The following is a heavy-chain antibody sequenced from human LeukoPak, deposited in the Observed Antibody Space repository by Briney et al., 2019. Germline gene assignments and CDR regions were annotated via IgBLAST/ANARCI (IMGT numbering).Heavy chain of an antibody. CDR3: ARACTTGTTGYFDY. CDR2: IFPIFGSA. CDR1: GCTFSSYA. V-gene: IGHV1-69*13. D-gene: IGHD1-1*01. Sequence: SVKVSCKASGCTFSSYAIHWVRQAPGQGLEWMGGIFPIFGSANYAQKFQGRVTIAADESTSTAYMELGSLRSEDTAVYYCARACTTGTTGYFDYWGQGTLVTVSS. J-gene: IGHJ4*02.